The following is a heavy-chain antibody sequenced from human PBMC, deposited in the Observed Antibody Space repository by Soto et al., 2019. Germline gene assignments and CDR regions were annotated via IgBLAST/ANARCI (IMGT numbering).Heavy chain of an antibody. CDR2: ISYDGSNK. D-gene: IGHD1-26*01. CDR1: GFTFRNYG. J-gene: IGHJ3*02. V-gene: IGHV3-30*18. CDR3: VKGPGYSGVDGDAFDI. Sequence: QVQVVESGGGVVQPGRSLRLSCAASGFTFRNYGMNWVRQAPGKGLEWVAVISYDGSNKYYVDSVKGRFTISRDNSKNTVDLQMSSLRAEDTALYYCVKGPGYSGVDGDAFDIWGQGTMVTVSS.